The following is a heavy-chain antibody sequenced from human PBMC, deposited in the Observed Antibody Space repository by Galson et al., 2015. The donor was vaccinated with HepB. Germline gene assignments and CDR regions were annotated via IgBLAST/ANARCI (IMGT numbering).Heavy chain of an antibody. V-gene: IGHV3-11*01. CDR2: ISSRGSPI. CDR3: ARDPFLPSEDYDPLYWYFDL. CDR1: GFTFSDYY. D-gene: IGHD4-17*01. Sequence: SLRLSCAASGFTFSDYYMSWIRQAPGQGLEWISCISSRGSPIYYADSVKGRFTISRDNAQNSLHLQMNSLRAEDTAVYYCARDPFLPSEDYDPLYWYFDLWGRGTLVTVSS. J-gene: IGHJ2*01.